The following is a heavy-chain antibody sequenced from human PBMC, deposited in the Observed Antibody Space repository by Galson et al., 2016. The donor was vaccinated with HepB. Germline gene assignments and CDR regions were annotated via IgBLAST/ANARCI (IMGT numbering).Heavy chain of an antibody. V-gene: IGHV3-7*03. J-gene: IGHJ4*02. CDR1: GFSIRKYW. CDR2: ISDDGGKT. Sequence: SLRLSCAASGFSIRKYWMQWVRLVPGKGLEWVASISDDGGKTYHVDSVKGRFTISRDTAKNSLYLQMNRLRAEDTAVYFCARVITFYDLMDCWGQGAVVTVSS. CDR3: ARVITFYDLMDC. D-gene: IGHD3-3*01.